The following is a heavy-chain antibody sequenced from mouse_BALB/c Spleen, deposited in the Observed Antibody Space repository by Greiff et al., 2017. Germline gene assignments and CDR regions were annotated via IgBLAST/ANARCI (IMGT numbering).Heavy chain of an antibody. Sequence: VQLQESGPGLVAPSQSLSITCTVSGFSLTGYGVNWVRQPPGKGLEWLGMIWGDGSTDYNSALKSRLSISKDNSKSQVFLKMNSLQTDDTARYYCARGAITGAMDYWGQGTSVTVSS. J-gene: IGHJ4*01. CDR2: IWGDGST. D-gene: IGHD1-2*01. V-gene: IGHV2-6-7*02. CDR1: GFSLTGYG. CDR3: ARGAITGAMDY.